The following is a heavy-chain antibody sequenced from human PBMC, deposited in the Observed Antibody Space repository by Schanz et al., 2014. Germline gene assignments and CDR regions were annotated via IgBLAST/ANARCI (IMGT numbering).Heavy chain of an antibody. CDR1: GFTFSSCA. V-gene: IGHV3-30*04. J-gene: IGHJ4*02. CDR3: AANHVAVDEAFY. D-gene: IGHD6-19*01. Sequence: QVQLVESGGGVVQPGRSLRLSCAASGFTFSSCAMHWVRQAPGKGLQWVAYIRLDASDKYYGDSVKGRFTISRDNAKNTLYLQMNSLRPEDTAVYYCAANHVAVDEAFYWGQGALVIVSS. CDR2: IRLDASDK.